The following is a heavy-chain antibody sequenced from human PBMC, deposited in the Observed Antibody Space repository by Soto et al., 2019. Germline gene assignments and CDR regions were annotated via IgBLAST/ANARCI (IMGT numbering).Heavy chain of an antibody. V-gene: IGHV1-69*02. J-gene: IGHJ6*03. CDR2: IIPILNIS. CDR1: GGTFSSYT. D-gene: IGHD1-26*01. CDR3: ARVRWVNYYYMDV. Sequence: SVKVSCKASGGTFSSYTINWVRQAPGQGLEWMGRIIPILNISNFAQRFQGRVTITADKFMTAAYMELSSLRSEDTAVYYCARVRWVNYYYMDVWGKGTTVTVSS.